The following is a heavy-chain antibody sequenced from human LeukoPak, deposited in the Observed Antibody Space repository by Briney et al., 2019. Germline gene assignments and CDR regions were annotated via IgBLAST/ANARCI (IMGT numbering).Heavy chain of an antibody. CDR3: AKVFWFEHISDY. Sequence: GGSLRLSCAASGFTFSDYYMNWIRQAPGKGLEWVSYIDSSGSTTYYADSVKGRFTISRDDSKDTLYLQMNSLRVEDTAVYYCAKVFWFEHISDYWGQGTLVTVSS. V-gene: IGHV3-11*01. CDR2: IDSSGSTT. CDR1: GFTFSDYY. D-gene: IGHD3-10*01. J-gene: IGHJ4*02.